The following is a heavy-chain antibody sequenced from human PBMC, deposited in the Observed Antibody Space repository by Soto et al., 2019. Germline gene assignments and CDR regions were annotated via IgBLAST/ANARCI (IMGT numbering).Heavy chain of an antibody. V-gene: IGHV1-69*02. CDR3: ARVMGYCSSTSCYQPFDY. J-gene: IGHJ4*02. CDR2: IIPILGIA. CDR1: GGTFSSYT. D-gene: IGHD2-2*01. Sequence: EASVKVSCKASGGTFSSYTISWVRQAPGQRLEWMGRIIPILGIANYAQKFQGRVTITADKSTSTAYMELSSLRSEDTAVYYCARVMGYCSSTSCYQPFDYWGQGTLVTVSS.